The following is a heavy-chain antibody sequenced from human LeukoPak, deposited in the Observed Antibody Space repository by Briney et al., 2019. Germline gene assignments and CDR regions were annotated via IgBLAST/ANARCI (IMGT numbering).Heavy chain of an antibody. CDR2: ISSSSSTI. J-gene: IGHJ4*02. V-gene: IGHV3-48*01. D-gene: IGHD6-19*01. Sequence: GGSLRLSCAASGFTFSSYSMNWVRQAPGKGLEWVSYISSSSSTIYYADSAKGRFTISRDNAKNSLYLQMNSLRAEDTAVYYCARSQWLSPIDYWGQGTLVTVSS. CDR1: GFTFSSYS. CDR3: ARSQWLSPIDY.